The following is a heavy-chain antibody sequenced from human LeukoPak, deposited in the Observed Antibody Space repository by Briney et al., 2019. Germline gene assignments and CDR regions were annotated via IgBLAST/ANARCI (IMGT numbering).Heavy chain of an antibody. CDR3: ARAGTWLYFDY. D-gene: IGHD6-13*01. J-gene: IGHJ4*02. CDR2: ISSSSSYI. Sequence: GGSLRLSCAASGFTFSGYSMNWVRQAPGKGLEWVSSISSSSSYIYYADSVKGRFTISRDNAKNSLYLQMNSLRAEDTAVYYCARAGTWLYFDYWGQGTLVTVSS. CDR1: GFTFSGYS. V-gene: IGHV3-21*01.